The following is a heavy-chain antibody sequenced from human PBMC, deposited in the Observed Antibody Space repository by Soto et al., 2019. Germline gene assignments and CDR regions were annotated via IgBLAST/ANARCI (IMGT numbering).Heavy chain of an antibody. D-gene: IGHD3-9*01. CDR3: TRPIDGFYGTDL. Sequence: PSETLSLTCTVSGDSITNINWWSWVRQPPGKGLEWIAEISHRGIINYNPSLKSRVSLTLDKSNNQISLKLTSVTAADTAVYYCTRPIDGFYGTDLWGPGTTVTVSS. CDR1: GDSITNINW. V-gene: IGHV4-4*02. J-gene: IGHJ6*02. CDR2: ISHRGII.